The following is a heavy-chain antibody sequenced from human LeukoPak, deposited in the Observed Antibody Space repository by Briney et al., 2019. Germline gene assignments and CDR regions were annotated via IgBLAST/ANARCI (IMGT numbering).Heavy chain of an antibody. V-gene: IGHV3-30*02. CDR2: IRYDGSNE. D-gene: IGHD2-15*01. Sequence: GGSLRLSCAASGFTFSSYGMHWVRQAPGKGLEWVSFIRYDGSNEYYADSVRGRFTISRDNSKNTLYLQMNSLRAEDTAVYYCARVLRYCSGGNCYSGGLGYMDVWGKGTTVTISS. CDR3: ARVLRYCSGGNCYSGGLGYMDV. J-gene: IGHJ6*03. CDR1: GFTFSSYG.